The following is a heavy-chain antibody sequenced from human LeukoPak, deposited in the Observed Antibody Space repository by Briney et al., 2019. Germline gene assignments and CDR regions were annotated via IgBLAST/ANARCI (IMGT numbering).Heavy chain of an antibody. Sequence: GGSLRLSCAASGFAFSAYSMNWVRQAPGKGLEWVSSISSSSTYIYYADSVRGRFTISRDNAKNSLYLQMNSLRAEDTAVYYCGRDLGYSGSYIDYWGQGSLVTVSS. CDR2: ISSSSTYI. CDR3: GRDLGYSGSYIDY. D-gene: IGHD1-26*01. V-gene: IGHV3-21*01. CDR1: GFAFSAYS. J-gene: IGHJ4*02.